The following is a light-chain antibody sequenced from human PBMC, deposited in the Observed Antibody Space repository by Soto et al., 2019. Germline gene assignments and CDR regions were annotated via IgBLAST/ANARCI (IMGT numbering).Light chain of an antibody. Sequence: QSALTQPASVSGSPGQSITISCTGTSSDVGGYNYVSWYQQHPGQAPKLMIYDVSNRPSGVSNRFSGSKSDNTASLTISGLQAEDEADYYCSSYTSSSNLYFFGTGTKVTVL. CDR3: SSYTSSSNLYF. CDR2: DVS. V-gene: IGLV2-14*01. CDR1: SSDVGGYNY. J-gene: IGLJ1*01.